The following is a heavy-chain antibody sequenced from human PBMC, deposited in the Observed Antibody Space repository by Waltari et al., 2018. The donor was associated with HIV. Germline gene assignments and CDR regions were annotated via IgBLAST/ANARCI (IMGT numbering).Heavy chain of an antibody. J-gene: IGHJ2*01. CDR2: IYYTGRA. CDR3: ARHALRVGAAYWNFDL. V-gene: IGHV4-39*01. Sequence: QLQLQESGPGLVKPSETPSLPCTFSGGSVSRSSYFWGWIRQPPGKGLEWIGGIYYTGRAYYNPSLKSRVTISVDTSKNQFSLKVTSVTAADTAVYYCARHALRVGAAYWNFDLWGRGTLVTVSS. D-gene: IGHD1-26*01. CDR1: GGSVSRSSYF.